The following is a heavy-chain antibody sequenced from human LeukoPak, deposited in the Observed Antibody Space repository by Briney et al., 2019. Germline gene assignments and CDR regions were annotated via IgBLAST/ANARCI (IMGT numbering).Heavy chain of an antibody. V-gene: IGHV1-69*04. D-gene: IGHD3-22*01. J-gene: IGHJ4*02. CDR2: IIPIFGIA. CDR3: ARDRGEWYDSSGYYGD. CDR1: GGTFSSYA. Sequence: SVKVSCKASGGTFSSYAISWVRQAPGQGLEWMGRIIPIFGIADYAQKFQGRVTITADKSTSTAYMELSSLRSEDTAVYYCARDRGEWYDSSGYYGDWGQGTLVTVSS.